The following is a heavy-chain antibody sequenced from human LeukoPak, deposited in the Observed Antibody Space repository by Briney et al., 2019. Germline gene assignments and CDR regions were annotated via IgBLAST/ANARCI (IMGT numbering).Heavy chain of an antibody. Sequence: SVKVSCKASGGTFSSYAISWVRQAPGQGLEWMGGIIPIFGTANYAQKFKGRVTITADESTSTAYMELSSLRSEDTAVYYCARDRPTSAPTTIFGVVISPYYYYYYGMDVWGQGTTVTVSS. J-gene: IGHJ6*02. V-gene: IGHV1-69*13. CDR1: GGTFSSYA. CDR2: IIPIFGTA. CDR3: ARDRPTSAPTTIFGVVISPYYYYYYGMDV. D-gene: IGHD3-3*01.